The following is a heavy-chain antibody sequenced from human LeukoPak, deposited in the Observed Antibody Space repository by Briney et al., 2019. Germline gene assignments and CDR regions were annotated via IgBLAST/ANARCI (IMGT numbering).Heavy chain of an antibody. CDR2: TYHSGSA. V-gene: IGHV4-38-2*02. CDR1: GYSISSGYQ. J-gene: IGHJ5*02. CDR3: ARDPRWLTPDCTSTSCYENYFDP. Sequence: SETLSLTCGVSGYSISSGYQWAWIRQSPGKGLEWIGSTYHSGSAHYNPSLKSRVTISVETSKNQFSLNMCSVTAADTAVYYCARDPRWLTPDCTSTSCYENYFDPWGQGTLVTVSS. D-gene: IGHD2-2*01.